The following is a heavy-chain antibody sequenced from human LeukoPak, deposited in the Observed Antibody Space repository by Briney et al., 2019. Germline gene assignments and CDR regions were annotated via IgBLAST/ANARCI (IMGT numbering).Heavy chain of an antibody. J-gene: IGHJ4*02. CDR3: TRTGSTGGY. CDR2: IHYSGST. CDR1: GGSVSGGNYY. Sequence: SETLSLTCTVSGGSVSGGNYYCSWIRQSPGKGLEWIGYIHYSGSTVYNPSLKSRVTMSIDTSKNQFSLNLSSATTADTAVYYCTRTGSTGGYWGQGTLVTVSS. D-gene: IGHD1-7*01. V-gene: IGHV4-61*01.